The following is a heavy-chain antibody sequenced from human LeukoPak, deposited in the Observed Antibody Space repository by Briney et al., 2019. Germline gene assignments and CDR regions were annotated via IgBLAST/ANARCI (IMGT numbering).Heavy chain of an antibody. CDR1: GFTFSSYE. CDR3: ASIVYSGYDSNDF. Sequence: KPGGSLRLSCAASGFTFSSYEMNWVRQAPGKGLEWVSSISSSSSYIYYADSLKGRFTISRDNAKNSLYLQMNSLRAEDTAVYYCASIVYSGYDSNDFWGQGTLVTVSS. D-gene: IGHD5-12*01. J-gene: IGHJ4*02. CDR2: ISSSSSYI. V-gene: IGHV3-21*01.